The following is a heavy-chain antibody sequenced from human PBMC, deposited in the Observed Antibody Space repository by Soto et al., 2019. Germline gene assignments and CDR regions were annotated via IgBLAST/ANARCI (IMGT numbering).Heavy chain of an antibody. D-gene: IGHD6-13*01. V-gene: IGHV4-4*07. Sequence: SETLSLTCTVSGASMNSYHWSWIRQPAGKGLEWIGHIHSSGSTNYNPSLKSRVTMSVDTSKNQFSLRLMSLTAADTAVYYCARDQGVATAGITWFDPWGQGSLVTVSS. J-gene: IGHJ5*02. CDR2: IHSSGST. CDR3: ARDQGVATAGITWFDP. CDR1: GASMNSYH.